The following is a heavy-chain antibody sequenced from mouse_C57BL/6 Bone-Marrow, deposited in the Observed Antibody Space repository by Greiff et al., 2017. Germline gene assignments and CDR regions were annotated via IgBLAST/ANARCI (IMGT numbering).Heavy chain of an antibody. V-gene: IGHV1-18*01. CDR1: GYTFTDYN. J-gene: IGHJ3*01. CDR3: ARGRGLRRFAY. D-gene: IGHD1-1*01. Sequence: VQLQQSGPELVKPGASVKIPCKASGYTFTDYNMDWVKQSHGKSLEWIGDINPNNGGPIYNQKFKGKATLTVDKSSSTAYMELRSLTSEDTAVYYCARGRGLRRFAYWGQGTLVTVSA. CDR2: INPNNGGP.